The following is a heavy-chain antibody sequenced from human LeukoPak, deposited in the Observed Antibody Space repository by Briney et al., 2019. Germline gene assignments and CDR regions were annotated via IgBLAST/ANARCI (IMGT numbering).Heavy chain of an antibody. V-gene: IGHV1-8*01. CDR3: ARGPAKLLWFGESSNWFDP. CDR2: MSPNSGNT. CDR1: GYTFTSYD. D-gene: IGHD3-10*01. J-gene: IGHJ5*02. Sequence: ASVKVSCKASGYTFTSYDINWVRQATGQGLEWMGWMSPNSGNTGYAQKFQGRVTMTRNTSISTAYMELSSLRSEDTAVYYCARGPAKLLWFGESSNWFDPWGQGTLVTVSS.